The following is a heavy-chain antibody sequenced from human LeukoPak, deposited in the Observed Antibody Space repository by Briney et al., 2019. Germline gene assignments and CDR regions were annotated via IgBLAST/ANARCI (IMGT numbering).Heavy chain of an antibody. CDR1: GYTFTSYY. D-gene: IGHD2-15*01. V-gene: IGHV1-46*01. CDR3: ARGDCSGGSCYSSMTYYQH. Sequence: ASVKVSCKASGYTFTSYYMHWVRRAPGQGLEWMGIINPSGGSTSYAQKFQGRVTMTRDMSTSTVYMELSSLRSEDTAVYYCARGDCSGGSCYSSMTYYQHWGQGTLVTVSS. CDR2: INPSGGST. J-gene: IGHJ1*01.